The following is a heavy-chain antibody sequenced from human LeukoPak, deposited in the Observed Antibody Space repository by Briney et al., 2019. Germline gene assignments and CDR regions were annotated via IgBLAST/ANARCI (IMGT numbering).Heavy chain of an antibody. J-gene: IGHJ6*03. CDR2: INDNGRA. Sequence: PSETLSLTCAVYGGSFSNYYWNWIRQPPGKGLEWLGEINDNGRANHNPSLMSRVTVSVDTSKNQFSLRLTSVTATDTAVYYCARRWNYGRNYYIDVWGKGATVSVSS. D-gene: IGHD1-7*01. CDR3: ARRWNYGRNYYIDV. V-gene: IGHV4-34*01. CDR1: GGSFSNYY.